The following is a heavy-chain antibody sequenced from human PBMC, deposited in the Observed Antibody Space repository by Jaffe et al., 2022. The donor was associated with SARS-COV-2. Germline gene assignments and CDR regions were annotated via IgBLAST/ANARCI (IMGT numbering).Heavy chain of an antibody. CDR1: GGSISSYY. Sequence: QVQLQESGPGLVKPSETLSLTCTVSGGSISSYYWSWIRQPPGKGLEWIGYIYYSGSTNYNPSLKSRVTISVDTSKNQFSLKLSSVTAADTAVYYCARHRAVADVDAFDIWGQGTMVTVSS. D-gene: IGHD6-19*01. J-gene: IGHJ3*02. CDR2: IYYSGST. CDR3: ARHRAVADVDAFDI. V-gene: IGHV4-59*08.